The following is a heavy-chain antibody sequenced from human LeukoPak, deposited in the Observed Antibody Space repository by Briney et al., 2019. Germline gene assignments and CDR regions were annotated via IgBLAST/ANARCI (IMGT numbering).Heavy chain of an antibody. V-gene: IGHV3-33*01. D-gene: IGHD3-10*01. J-gene: IGHJ5*02. CDR3: ARDSYGSGTNWFDP. CDR1: GFTFIRYG. Sequence: PGRSLRPSCAASGFTFIRYGMHWVRPAPGKGLGWVAVIWYDGSNEYYADSVKGRFTISRDNSKNTLYLQMNSLRAEDTAVYYCARDSYGSGTNWFDPWGQGTLVTVSS. CDR2: IWYDGSNE.